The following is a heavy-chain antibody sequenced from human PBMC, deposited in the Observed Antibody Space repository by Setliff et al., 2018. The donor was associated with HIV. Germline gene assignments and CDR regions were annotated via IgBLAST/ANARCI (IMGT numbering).Heavy chain of an antibody. CDR2: IYPGDSDT. CDR3: ARGTSAYRFDY. CDR1: AYSFTTYW. V-gene: IGHV5-51*01. D-gene: IGHD2-8*02. Sequence: GESLKISCQGSAYSFTTYWLGWVRQMPGKGLEWMGIIYPGDSDTRYSPSFQGQVTISADKSISTAYLQWSSLKASDTAMYYCARGTSAYRFDYWGQGTLVTVSS. J-gene: IGHJ4*02.